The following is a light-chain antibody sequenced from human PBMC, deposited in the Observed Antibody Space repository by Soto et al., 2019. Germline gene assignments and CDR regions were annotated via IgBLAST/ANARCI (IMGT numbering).Light chain of an antibody. Sequence: SALTQPASVSGSPGQSITISCTGTSSDVGGYNYVSWYQQHPGKAPKLMIYDVSNRPSGVSNRFSGSKSGNTASLTISGLQAEDEADYYCSSYTSSSMGVFGGGTKLTV. CDR2: DVS. CDR3: SSYTSSSMGV. V-gene: IGLV2-14*01. J-gene: IGLJ2*01. CDR1: SSDVGGYNY.